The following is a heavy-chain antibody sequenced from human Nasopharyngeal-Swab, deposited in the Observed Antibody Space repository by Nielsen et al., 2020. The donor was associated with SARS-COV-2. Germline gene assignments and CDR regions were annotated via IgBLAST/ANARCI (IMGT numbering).Heavy chain of an antibody. CDR3: ARVLGDYGDS. Sequence: GESLKISCAASGFTFSSYAMSWVRQAPGKGLEWVSAIGGSGGSTYYADSVKGRFTISRDNSKNTLYLQMNSLRAEDTAVYYCARVLGDYGDSWGQGTLVTVSS. D-gene: IGHD1-26*01. J-gene: IGHJ4*02. CDR1: GFTFSSYA. V-gene: IGHV3-23*01. CDR2: IGGSGGST.